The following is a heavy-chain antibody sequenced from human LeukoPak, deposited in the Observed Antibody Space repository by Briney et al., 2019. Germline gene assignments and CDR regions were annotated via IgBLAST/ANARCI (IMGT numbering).Heavy chain of an antibody. J-gene: IGHJ4*02. CDR2: IRGDNGNT. CDR3: ARVDLLTGYYFFDY. CDR1: GYTFSNYG. D-gene: IGHD3-9*01. V-gene: IGHV1-18*01. Sequence: ASVKVSCKAAGYTFSNYGISWVRQAPGQGLEWVGWIRGDNGNTNYAQKLQGRVTMTTDTSTSTAYMELRSLGSDETAVYYCARVDLLTGYYFFDYWGQGTLVTVSS.